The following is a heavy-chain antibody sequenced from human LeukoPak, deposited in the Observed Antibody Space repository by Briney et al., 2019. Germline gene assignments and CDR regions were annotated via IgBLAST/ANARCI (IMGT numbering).Heavy chain of an antibody. CDR2: INPNSGGT. CDR1: GYTFTSYG. J-gene: IGHJ5*02. Sequence: ASVKVSCKASGYTFTSYGISWVRQAPGQGLEWMGWINPNSGGTNYAQKFQGRVTMTRDTSISTAYMELSRLRSDDTAVYYCARGRYIVVVPAANWFDPWGQGTLVTVSS. CDR3: ARGRYIVVVPAANWFDP. V-gene: IGHV1-2*02. D-gene: IGHD2-2*01.